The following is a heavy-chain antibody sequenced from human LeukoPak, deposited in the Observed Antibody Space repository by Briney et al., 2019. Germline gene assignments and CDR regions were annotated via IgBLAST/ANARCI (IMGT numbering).Heavy chain of an antibody. Sequence: SETLSLTCTVSGGSISSYYWSWIRQPPGKGLEWIGYIYYSGSTNYNPSLKSRVTISVDTSKNQFSLKLSSVTAADTAVYYCARDRYYYGSGSYSGWFDPWGQGTLVTVSS. J-gene: IGHJ5*02. CDR3: ARDRYYYGSGSYSGWFDP. V-gene: IGHV4-59*01. CDR1: GGSISSYY. CDR2: IYYSGST. D-gene: IGHD3-10*01.